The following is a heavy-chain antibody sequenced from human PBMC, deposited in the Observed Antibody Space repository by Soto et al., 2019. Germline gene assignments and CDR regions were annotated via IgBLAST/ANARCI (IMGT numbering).Heavy chain of an antibody. CDR1: GFTFSSYG. J-gene: IGHJ5*02. D-gene: IGHD2-2*01. CDR3: ARTSSTSCYERGSCWFDP. Sequence: HPGGSLRLSCAASGFTFSSYGMHWVRQAPGKGLEWVAVIWYDGSNKYYADSVKGRFTISRDNSKNTLYLQMNSLRAEDTAVYYCARTSSTSCYERGSCWFDPWGQGTLVTVSS. V-gene: IGHV3-33*01. CDR2: IWYDGSNK.